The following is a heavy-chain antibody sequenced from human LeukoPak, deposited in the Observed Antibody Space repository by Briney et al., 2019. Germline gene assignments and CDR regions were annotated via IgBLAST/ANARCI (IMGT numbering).Heavy chain of an antibody. CDR2: INPSGGST. D-gene: IGHD1-26*01. J-gene: IGHJ4*02. CDR3: ARTPIRRSGSYHPRYYFDY. V-gene: IGHV1-46*01. Sequence: ASVKVSCKASGYTFTSYYMHWVRQAPGQGLEWMGIINPSGGSTSYAQKFQGRVTMTRNTSISTAYMELSSLRSEDTAVYYCARTPIRRSGSYHPRYYFDYWGQGTLVTVSP. CDR1: GYTFTSYY.